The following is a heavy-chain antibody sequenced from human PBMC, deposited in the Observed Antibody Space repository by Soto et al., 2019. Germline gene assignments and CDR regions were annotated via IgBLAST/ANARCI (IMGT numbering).Heavy chain of an antibody. D-gene: IGHD3-3*01. CDR3: ARHGNYDFWSGYYRYYYGMDV. CDR2: IYYSGST. CDR1: GGSISSSSYY. J-gene: IGHJ6*02. Sequence: SETLSLTCTVSGGSISSSSYYWGWIRQPPGKGLEWIGSIYYSGSTYYNPSLKSRVTISVDTSKNQFSLKLSSVTAADTAVYYCARHGNYDFWSGYYRYYYGMDVWGQGTTVTVSS. V-gene: IGHV4-39*01.